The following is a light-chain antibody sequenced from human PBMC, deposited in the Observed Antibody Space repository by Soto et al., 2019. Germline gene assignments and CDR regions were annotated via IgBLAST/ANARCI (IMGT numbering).Light chain of an antibody. Sequence: QSALTQPASVSGSPGQSITFSCTGTSSDIGGYNYVSWYQQHPGKAPKLMIYEVSNRPSGVSDRFSGSKSGNTASLTISGLQAEDEADYYCTSYTSSTTNYVFGTGTNFTVL. V-gene: IGLV2-14*01. CDR2: EVS. CDR3: TSYTSSTTNYV. CDR1: SSDIGGYNY. J-gene: IGLJ1*01.